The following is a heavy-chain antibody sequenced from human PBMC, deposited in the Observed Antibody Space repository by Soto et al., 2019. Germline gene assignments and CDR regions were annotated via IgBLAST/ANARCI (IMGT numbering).Heavy chain of an antibody. J-gene: IGHJ6*03. CDR1: GGSISSGGYY. CDR3: ARERLMENYCSGGSCYTSMDV. D-gene: IGHD2-15*01. CDR2: IYYSGST. Sequence: PSETLSLTCTVSGGSISSGGYYWSWIRQHPGKGLEWIGYIYYSGSTYYNPSLKSRVTISVDTSKNQFSLKLSSVTAADTAVYYCARERLMENYCSGGSCYTSMDVWGKATTVTVSS. V-gene: IGHV4-31*03.